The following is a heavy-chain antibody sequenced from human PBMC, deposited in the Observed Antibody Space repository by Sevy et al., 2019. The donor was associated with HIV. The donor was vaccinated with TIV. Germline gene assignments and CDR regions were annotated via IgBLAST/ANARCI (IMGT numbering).Heavy chain of an antibody. D-gene: IGHD5-18*01. Sequence: GGSLRLSCAASGFTVSSNYMTWVRQAPGKGLEGVSVIYSDGTTYHADSVKDRFTISRDNSKNTLFLEMNSLRAEDTAFYYCARGMSGYGYGLNSWGQGTLVTVSS. V-gene: IGHV3-66*01. CDR2: IYSDGTT. CDR1: GFTVSSNY. J-gene: IGHJ4*02. CDR3: ARGMSGYGYGLNS.